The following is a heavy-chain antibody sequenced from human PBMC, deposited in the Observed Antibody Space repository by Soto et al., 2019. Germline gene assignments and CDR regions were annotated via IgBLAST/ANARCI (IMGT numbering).Heavy chain of an antibody. CDR1: GFTFSSYG. CDR2: ISYDGSNK. Sequence: GGSLRLSCAASGFTFSSYGMHWVRQAPGKGLEWVAVISYDGSNKYYADSVKGRFTISRDNSKNTLYLQMNSLRAEDTAVYYCAKRLTDYGDYEGYFDYWGQGTLVTVSS. J-gene: IGHJ4*02. CDR3: AKRLTDYGDYEGYFDY. D-gene: IGHD4-17*01. V-gene: IGHV3-30*18.